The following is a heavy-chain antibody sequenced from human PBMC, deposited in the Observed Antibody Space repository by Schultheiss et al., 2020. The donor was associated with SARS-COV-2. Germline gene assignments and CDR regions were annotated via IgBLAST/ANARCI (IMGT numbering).Heavy chain of an antibody. CDR1: GYSISSGYY. D-gene: IGHD4-17*01. CDR3: ASLDDYGDQAYYYYGMDV. Sequence: SETLSLTCTVSGYSISSGYYWGWIRQPPGKGLEWIGSIYHSGSTYYNPSLKSRVTISVDTSKNQFSLKLSSVTAADTAVYYCASLDDYGDQAYYYYGMDVWGQGTTVTGSS. J-gene: IGHJ6*02. V-gene: IGHV4-38-2*02. CDR2: IYHSGST.